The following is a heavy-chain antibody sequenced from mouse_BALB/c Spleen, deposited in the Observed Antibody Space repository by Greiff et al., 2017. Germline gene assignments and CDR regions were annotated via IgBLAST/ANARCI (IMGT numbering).Heavy chain of an antibody. J-gene: IGHJ3*01. CDR1: GYTFTSYT. D-gene: IGHD2-14*01. CDR2: INPSSGYT. CDR3: ARDYRYLFAY. V-gene: IGHV1-4*02. Sequence: QVQLKESAAELARPGASVKMSCKASGYTFTSYTMHWVKQRPGQGLEWIGYINPSSGYTEYNQKFKDKTTLTADKSSSTAYMQLSSLTSEDSAVYYCARDYRYLFAYWGQGTLVTVSA.